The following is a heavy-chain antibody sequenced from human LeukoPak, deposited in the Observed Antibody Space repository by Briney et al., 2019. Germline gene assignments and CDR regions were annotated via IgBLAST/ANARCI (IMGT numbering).Heavy chain of an antibody. CDR1: GYTFTSYY. D-gene: IGHD6-19*01. V-gene: IGHV1-46*01. CDR3: AIPGIAVAGYYFDY. Sequence: ASVKVSCKASGYTFTSYYMHWVRQAPGQGLEWMGIINPSGGSTNYAQKLQGRVTMTTDTSTSTAYMELRSLRSEDTAVYYCAIPGIAVAGYYFDYWGQGTLVTVSS. J-gene: IGHJ4*02. CDR2: INPSGGST.